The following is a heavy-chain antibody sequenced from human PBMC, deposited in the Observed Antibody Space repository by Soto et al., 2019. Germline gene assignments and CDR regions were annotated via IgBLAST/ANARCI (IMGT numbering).Heavy chain of an antibody. V-gene: IGHV3-48*01. J-gene: IGHJ3*01. D-gene: IGHD3-22*01. CDR3: ARDQLYYNDISGRPLNAFDV. Sequence: EVDLVESGGGLVQSGGSLRLSCAASGFTFRNYGMNWVRQAPGKGLEWVSYIGIGSSTKYYADTVKGRFTISRHNAKSSLYLQMNSLRAEDTAVYYCARDQLYYNDISGRPLNAFDVWGQGTMVTVSS. CDR1: GFTFRNYG. CDR2: IGIGSSTK.